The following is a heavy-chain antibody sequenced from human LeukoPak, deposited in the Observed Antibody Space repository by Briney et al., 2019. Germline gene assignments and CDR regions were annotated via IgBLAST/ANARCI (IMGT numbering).Heavy chain of an antibody. Sequence: GGSLRLSCAASGFTFSNAWMSWVRQAPGKGLEWVGRIKSKTDGGTTDYAAPVKGRFTISRDDSKNTLYLQMNSLKTEDTAVYYCAKDQFRGRGTNFDYWGQGTLVTVSS. J-gene: IGHJ4*02. V-gene: IGHV3-15*01. D-gene: IGHD2-21*01. CDR2: IKSKTDGGTT. CDR1: GFTFSNAW. CDR3: AKDQFRGRGTNFDY.